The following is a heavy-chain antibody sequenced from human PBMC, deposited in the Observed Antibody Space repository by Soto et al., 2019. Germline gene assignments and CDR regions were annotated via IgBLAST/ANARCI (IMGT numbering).Heavy chain of an antibody. Sequence: SETLSLTCAVAGGSISSGGYSWRWIRQPPGKGLEWIGYIYHSGSTYYNPSLKSRVPISVDRSKNQFTLNLNYVSAAATAPYYCAREQGSRLSLNYWAEGTLVTVSS. CDR1: GGSISSGGYS. J-gene: IGHJ4*01. CDR3: AREQGSRLSLNY. D-gene: IGHD6-13*01. V-gene: IGHV4-30-2*01. CDR2: IYHSGST.